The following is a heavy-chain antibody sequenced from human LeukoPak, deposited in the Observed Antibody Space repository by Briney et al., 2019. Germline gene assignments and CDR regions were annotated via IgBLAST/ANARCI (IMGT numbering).Heavy chain of an antibody. CDR3: AREGSRLLPGFDY. Sequence: GSLRLSCSASGFTFSSSALSWIRQPAGKGLEWIGRIYTSGSTNYNPSLKSRVTMSVDTSKNQFSLKLSSVTAADTAVYYCAREGSRLLPGFDYWGQGTLVTVSS. D-gene: IGHD2-21*01. CDR2: IYTSGST. J-gene: IGHJ4*02. CDR1: GFTFSSSA. V-gene: IGHV4-4*07.